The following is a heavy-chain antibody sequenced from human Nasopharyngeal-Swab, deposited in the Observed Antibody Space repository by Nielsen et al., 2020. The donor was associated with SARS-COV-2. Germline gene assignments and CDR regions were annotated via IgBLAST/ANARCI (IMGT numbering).Heavy chain of an antibody. CDR2: INPSGGST. J-gene: IGHJ6*02. Sequence: ASVKVSCKASGYTFTSYYMHWVRQAPGQGLEWMGIINPSGGSTSYAQKFQGRVTITADESTSTAYMELSSLRSEDTAVYYCARYGPYCGGDCQPDDYYYYYGMDVWGQGTTVTVSS. CDR3: ARYGPYCGGDCQPDDYYYYYGMDV. CDR1: GYTFTSYY. D-gene: IGHD2-21*02. V-gene: IGHV1-46*01.